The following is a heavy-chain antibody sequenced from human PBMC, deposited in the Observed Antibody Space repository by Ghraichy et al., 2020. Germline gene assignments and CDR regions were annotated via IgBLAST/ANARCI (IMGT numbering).Heavy chain of an antibody. J-gene: IGHJ5*02. D-gene: IGHD3-10*01. V-gene: IGHV3-21*01. CDR2: ISSSSSYI. Sequence: GGSPRLSCAASGFTFSSYSMNWVRQAPGKGLEWVSSISSSSSYIYYADSVKGRFTISRDNAKNSLYLQMNSLRAEDTAVYYCARGGSGSYYNAFDPWGQGTLVTVSS. CDR3: ARGGSGSYYNAFDP. CDR1: GFTFSSYS.